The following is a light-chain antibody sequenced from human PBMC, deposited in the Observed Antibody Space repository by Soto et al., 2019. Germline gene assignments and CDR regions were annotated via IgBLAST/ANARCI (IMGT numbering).Light chain of an antibody. Sequence: EIVLTQSPDTLSLSPGERATLSCRASQSVSSNLAWYQQKPGQAPRLLMYGASTRAAGIPGRFSGSGSGTDFILTISSLQSEDFAVYYCQQYNNWPRTFGQGTKVDIK. CDR3: QQYNNWPRT. J-gene: IGKJ1*01. CDR1: QSVSSN. CDR2: GAS. V-gene: IGKV3-15*01.